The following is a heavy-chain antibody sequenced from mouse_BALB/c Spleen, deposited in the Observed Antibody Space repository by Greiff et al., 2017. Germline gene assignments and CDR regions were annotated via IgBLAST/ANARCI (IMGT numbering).Heavy chain of an antibody. CDR3: ARQGEGLRLRYWYFDV. CDR1: GFTFSSYY. CDR2: INSNGGST. Sequence: EVHLVESGGGLVKLGGSLKLSCAASGFTFSSYYMSWVRQTPEKRLELVAAINSNGGSTYYPDTVKGRFTISRDNAKNTLYLQMSSLKSEDTALYYCARQGEGLRLRYWYFDVWGAGTTVTVSS. J-gene: IGHJ1*01. D-gene: IGHD1-2*01. V-gene: IGHV5-6-2*01.